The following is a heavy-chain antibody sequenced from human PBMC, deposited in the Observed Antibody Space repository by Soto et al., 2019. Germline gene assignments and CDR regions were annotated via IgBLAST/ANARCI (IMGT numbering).Heavy chain of an antibody. Sequence: EVQLVESGGGLVQPGGSLRLSCAASGFTFSSYWMSWVRQAPGKGLEWVANIKQDGSEKYYVDSVKGRFTISRDNAKNSLYLQMNSLRADDTAVYYCARETVYYYDLSYFDYWGQGTLVTVSS. CDR1: GFTFSSYW. D-gene: IGHD3-22*01. CDR3: ARETVYYYDLSYFDY. CDR2: IKQDGSEK. J-gene: IGHJ4*02. V-gene: IGHV3-7*01.